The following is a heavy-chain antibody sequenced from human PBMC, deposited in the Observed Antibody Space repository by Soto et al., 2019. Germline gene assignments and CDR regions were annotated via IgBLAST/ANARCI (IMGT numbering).Heavy chain of an antibody. CDR2: IWYDGTNK. Sequence: GGSLRLSCAASGFTFSSYGMHWVRQAPGKWLEWVAVIWYDGTNKDYADSVKGRFTISRDNSRNTLYLKMNSLRAEDPAVYYCARGYPLWPHYFYYYMDVCGQGTTVTVSS. J-gene: IGHJ6*03. CDR3: ARGYPLWPHYFYYYMDV. D-gene: IGHD5-18*01. CDR1: GFTFSSYG. V-gene: IGHV3-33*01.